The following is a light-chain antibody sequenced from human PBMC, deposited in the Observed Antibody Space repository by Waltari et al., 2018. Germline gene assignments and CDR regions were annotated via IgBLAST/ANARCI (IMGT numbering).Light chain of an antibody. V-gene: IGLV3-1*01. CDR3: RAWDSSTVV. J-gene: IGLJ2*01. CDR2: QDS. Sequence: CGWQQIPGQAPGLVIYQDSKRPSGIPGRFSGANAGDTAILTISGTQAMDEAEYYCRAWDSSTVVFGGGTKLTV.